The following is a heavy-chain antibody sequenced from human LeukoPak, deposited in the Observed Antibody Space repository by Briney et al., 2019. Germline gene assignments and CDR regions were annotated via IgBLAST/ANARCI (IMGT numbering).Heavy chain of an antibody. CDR2: ISAYNGNT. CDR1: GYTFTSYG. CDR3: ARGVYSSSWYPSNYYYYYMDV. J-gene: IGHJ6*03. D-gene: IGHD6-13*01. V-gene: IGHV1-18*01. Sequence: ASVKVSCKASGYTFTSYGISWVRQAPGQGLEWMGWISAYNGNTNYAQKLQGRVTMTTDTSTSTAFMELRSLRSDDTAVYYCARGVYSSSWYPSNYYYYYMDVWGKGTTVTVSS.